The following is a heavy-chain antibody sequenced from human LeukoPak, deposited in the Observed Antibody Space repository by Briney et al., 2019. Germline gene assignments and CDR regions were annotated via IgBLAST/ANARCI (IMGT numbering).Heavy chain of an antibody. CDR1: GFTFDDYG. V-gene: IGHV3-20*04. Sequence: RTGGSLRLSCAASGFTFDDYGMSWVRRAPGKGLEWVSGINWNGGSTGYADSVKGRFTISRDNAKNSLYLQMNSLRAEDTALYYCARHGSGTIQWGCYFDYWGQGTLVTVSS. CDR2: INWNGGST. CDR3: ARHGSGTIQWGCYFDY. J-gene: IGHJ4*02. D-gene: IGHD3-10*01.